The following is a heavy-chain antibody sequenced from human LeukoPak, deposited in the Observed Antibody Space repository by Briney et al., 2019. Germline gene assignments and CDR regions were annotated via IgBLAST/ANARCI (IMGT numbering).Heavy chain of an antibody. CDR3: AKTGSGWELPGLDAFDI. V-gene: IGHV3-48*03. CDR2: ISSSGSTI. J-gene: IGHJ3*02. CDR1: GFTFSSYE. Sequence: PGGSLRLSCAASGFTFSSYEMNWVRQAPGKGLEWVSYISSSGSTIYYADSVKGRFTISRDNSKNTLYLQMNSLRAEDTAVYYCAKTGSGWELPGLDAFDIWGQGTMVTVSS. D-gene: IGHD1-26*01.